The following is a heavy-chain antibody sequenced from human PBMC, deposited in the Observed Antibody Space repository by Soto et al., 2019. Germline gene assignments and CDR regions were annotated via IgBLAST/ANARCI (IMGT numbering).Heavy chain of an antibody. CDR2: INHSGST. J-gene: IGHJ4*02. CDR3: ARGKERYSSSSLDY. Sequence: QVQLQQWGAGLLKPSETLSLTCAVYGGSFSGYYWSWIRQPPGKGLEWIGEINHSGSTNYNPSLKRRVTISVDTSKNQFCLKLSSVTAADTAVYYCARGKERYSSSSLDYWGQGTLVTVSS. V-gene: IGHV4-34*01. D-gene: IGHD6-6*01. CDR1: GGSFSGYY.